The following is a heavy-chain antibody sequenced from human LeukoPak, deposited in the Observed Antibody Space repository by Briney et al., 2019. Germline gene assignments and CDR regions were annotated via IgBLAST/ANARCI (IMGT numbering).Heavy chain of an antibody. Sequence: GGALRLSCAACGFTYSSYWMSWVGQPPGKGLAGVANIKQGGSEKYYVVSVKGRFTISRDNAKNSLYLQMNSLRAEDTGVYYCAREGGHNWYFDYWGQGTLVTVSS. CDR1: GFTYSSYW. J-gene: IGHJ4*02. D-gene: IGHD1-20*01. CDR3: AREGGHNWYFDY. V-gene: IGHV3-7*01. CDR2: IKQGGSEK.